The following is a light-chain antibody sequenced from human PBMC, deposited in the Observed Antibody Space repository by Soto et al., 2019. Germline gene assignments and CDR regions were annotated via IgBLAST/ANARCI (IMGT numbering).Light chain of an antibody. J-gene: IGKJ2*02. Sequence: IGMTQSPATLSASPGDRVTLSCRASQGISSNLAWYQQKPGKPPKLLIYAASTRQSGVPSRFSGSGSGTDFTLTISCLQSEDFATYYCQQYYSYPCTFGQGTKLEIK. V-gene: IGKV1-8*01. CDR3: QQYYSYPCT. CDR1: QGISSN. CDR2: AAS.